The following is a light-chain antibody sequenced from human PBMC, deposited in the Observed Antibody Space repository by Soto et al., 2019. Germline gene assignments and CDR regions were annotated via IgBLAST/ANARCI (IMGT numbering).Light chain of an antibody. CDR2: AAS. V-gene: IGKV1-12*01. CDR3: QQGNSFPLT. Sequence: DIQMTQSPSSVSASVGDSVTITCRASWGINSYLAWYQQKPGKAPNLLIYAASNLQSGAPTRFSGSGSGTDFSFTITSLQPEDFATYYCQQGNSFPLTFGGGTKVEIK. J-gene: IGKJ4*01. CDR1: WGINSY.